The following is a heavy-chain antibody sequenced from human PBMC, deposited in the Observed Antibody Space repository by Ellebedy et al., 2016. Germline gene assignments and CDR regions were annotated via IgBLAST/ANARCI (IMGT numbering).Heavy chain of an antibody. CDR3: AREWDY. CDR1: GFSFSSHT. CDR2: IDQNGSDT. V-gene: IGHV3-7*01. J-gene: IGHJ4*02. Sequence: GESLKISCAASGFSFSSHTMHWVRQSPGKGLEWVGNIDQNGSDTYYVDSVKGRFTISRDNAKNSLNLQMNNLRVEDTAVYYCAREWDYWGQGTLVTVSS.